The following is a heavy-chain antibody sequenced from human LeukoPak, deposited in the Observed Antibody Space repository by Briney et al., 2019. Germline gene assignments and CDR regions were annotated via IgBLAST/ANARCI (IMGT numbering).Heavy chain of an antibody. Sequence: PGGSLRLSCAASGFTFSSYAMHWVRQAPGKGLEWVAVISYDGSNKYYADSVKGRFTISRDNSKNTLYLQMNSLRAEDTAIYYCAKDALTYSSSWYYFDYWDQGTLVTVSS. V-gene: IGHV3-30*04. CDR3: AKDALTYSSSWYYFDY. CDR1: GFTFSSYA. CDR2: ISYDGSNK. D-gene: IGHD6-13*01. J-gene: IGHJ4*02.